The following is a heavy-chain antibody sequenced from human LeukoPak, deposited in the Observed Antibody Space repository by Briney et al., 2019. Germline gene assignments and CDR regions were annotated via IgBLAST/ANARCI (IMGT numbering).Heavy chain of an antibody. CDR1: GFTFTTYP. V-gene: IGHV3-23*01. Sequence: GGSLRLSCAASGFTFTTYPMSWVRQAPGKGLEWVSAISASGGGTYYADSVKGRFTISRDNSRSTVFLQMSGLRAEDTAVYYCAKAPHCPNDVCRYFDYWGQGILVTVSS. CDR3: AKAPHCPNDVCRYFDY. D-gene: IGHD2-8*01. CDR2: ISASGGGT. J-gene: IGHJ4*02.